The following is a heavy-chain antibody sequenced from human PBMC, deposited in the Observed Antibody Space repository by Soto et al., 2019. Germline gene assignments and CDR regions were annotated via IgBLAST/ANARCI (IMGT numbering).Heavy chain of an antibody. D-gene: IGHD5-12*01. J-gene: IGHJ4*02. CDR3: ARTRNYIVATPPDY. CDR1: GFTFSNYA. Sequence: QVQLEESGGGVVQPGKSLRLSCAASGFTFSNYALHWVRQAPGKGLEWVAVISHDETTKYYVDSVKGRFTISRDNSKNTLYLPIDSLRVEDTALYYCARTRNYIVATPPDYWGQGTLVTVSS. V-gene: IGHV3-30-3*01. CDR2: ISHDETTK.